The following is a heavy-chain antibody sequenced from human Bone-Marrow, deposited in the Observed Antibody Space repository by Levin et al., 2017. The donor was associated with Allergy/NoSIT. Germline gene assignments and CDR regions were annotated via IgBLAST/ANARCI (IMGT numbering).Heavy chain of an antibody. CDR1: GFTFSSYA. J-gene: IGHJ5*02. Sequence: GGSLRLSCAASGFTFSSYAMSWVRQAPGKGLEWVSAISGSGGSTYYADSVKGRFTISRDNSKNTLYLQMNSLRAEDTAVYYCAKDRVNCSSTSCSTNWFDPWGQGTLVTVSS. V-gene: IGHV3-23*01. CDR2: ISGSGGST. CDR3: AKDRVNCSSTSCSTNWFDP. D-gene: IGHD2-2*01.